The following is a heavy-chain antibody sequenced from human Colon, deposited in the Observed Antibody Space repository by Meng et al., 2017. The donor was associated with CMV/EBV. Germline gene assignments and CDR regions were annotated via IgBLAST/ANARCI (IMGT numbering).Heavy chain of an antibody. CDR1: FTVSDYW. CDR2: IKSDGSQR. V-gene: IGHV3-74*01. D-gene: IGHD3-22*01. Sequence: FTVSDYWIGWVRQAPGKGLVWVSRIKSDGSQRDYGDSVKGRFTISRDNAKNTVYLQMSSLRVEDTAIYYCARMGYFDSSGYYGYLQKWGQGTLVTVSS. CDR3: ARMGYFDSSGYYGYLQK. J-gene: IGHJ1*01.